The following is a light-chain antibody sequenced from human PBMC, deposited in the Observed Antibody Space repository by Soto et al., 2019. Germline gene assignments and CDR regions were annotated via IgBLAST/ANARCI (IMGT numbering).Light chain of an antibody. CDR1: RSDVGGYNY. J-gene: IGLJ1*01. V-gene: IGLV2-14*01. CDR3: SSYTRSSTLEV. CDR2: DVS. Sequence: QSVLTQPASVSGSPGQSITISCTGTRSDVGGYNYVSWYQQHPGKAPKLMIYDVSNRPSGVSNRFSGSKSGNTASLTISGLQAEDEADYYCSSYTRSSTLEVFGTGTKLTFL.